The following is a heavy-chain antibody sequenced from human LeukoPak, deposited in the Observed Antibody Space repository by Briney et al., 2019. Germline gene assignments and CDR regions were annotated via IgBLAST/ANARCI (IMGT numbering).Heavy chain of an antibody. CDR1: GYTFTSYG. D-gene: IGHD3-22*01. CDR2: ISAYNGNT. CDR3: ARYSSGRPPFDY. J-gene: IGHJ4*02. Sequence: ASVTVSCKASGYTFTSYGISWVRQAPGQGLEWMGWISAYNGNTNYAQKLQGRVTMTTDTSTSTAYMELRSLRSDDAAVYYCARYSSGRPPFDYWGQGTLVTVSS. V-gene: IGHV1-18*01.